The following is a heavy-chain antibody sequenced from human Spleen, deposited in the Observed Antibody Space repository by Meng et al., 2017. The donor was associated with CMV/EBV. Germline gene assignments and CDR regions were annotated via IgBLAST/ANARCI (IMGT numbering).Heavy chain of an antibody. CDR1: GYTFTGYY. CDR3: ARETGEDWFDP. J-gene: IGHJ5*02. V-gene: IGHV1-2*02. D-gene: IGHD1-14*01. Sequence: ASVKVSCKASGYTFTGYYMHWVRQAPGQGLEWMGWINANSGGTNYAVKFQGRVTMTRDTSITTAYMELRRLRSDDTAVYYCARETGEDWFDPWGQGTLVTVSS. CDR2: INANSGGT.